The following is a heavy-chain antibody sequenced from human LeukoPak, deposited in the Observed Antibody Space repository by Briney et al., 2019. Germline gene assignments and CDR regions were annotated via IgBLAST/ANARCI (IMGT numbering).Heavy chain of an antibody. CDR1: GFTFSSYE. CDR3: AKYSSSSWYNWFDP. D-gene: IGHD6-13*01. J-gene: IGHJ5*02. CDR2: ISSSGSSI. Sequence: GGSLRLSCAASGFTFSSYEMNWVRQAPGKGLEWVSYISSSGSSIYYADSVKGRFTISRDNAKNSLYLQMNSLRAEDTAIYYCAKYSSSSWYNWFDPWGQGTLVTVSS. V-gene: IGHV3-48*03.